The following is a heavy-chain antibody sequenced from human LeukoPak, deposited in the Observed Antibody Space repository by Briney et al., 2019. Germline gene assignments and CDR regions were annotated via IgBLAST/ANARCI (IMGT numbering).Heavy chain of an antibody. V-gene: IGHV3-23*01. CDR2: ISGSGTGT. CDR1: RFTFKDYA. D-gene: IGHD6-6*01. CDR3: ATSYSSSSGPFDS. Sequence: PGGSLRLSCAASRFTFKDYAMNWVRQAPGKGLEWVSTISGSGTGTYYAVSVKGRFTISRDNSRNTLHLQMDSLRADDTAVYYCATSYSSSSGPFDSWGQGTLVTVSS. J-gene: IGHJ4*02.